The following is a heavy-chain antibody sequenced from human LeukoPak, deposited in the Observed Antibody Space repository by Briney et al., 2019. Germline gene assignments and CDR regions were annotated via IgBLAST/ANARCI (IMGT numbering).Heavy chain of an antibody. J-gene: IGHJ4*02. D-gene: IGHD6-6*01. Sequence: GGSLRLSCAASGFTFSSYEMNWVRQAPGKGLEWVSYISSSGSTIYYADSVKGRFTISRDNAKNSLYLQMNSLRAEDTAVYYCALWKYGNSPLDFWGQGTLVTVSS. V-gene: IGHV3-48*03. CDR2: ISSSGSTI. CDR1: GFTFSSYE. CDR3: ALWKYGNSPLDF.